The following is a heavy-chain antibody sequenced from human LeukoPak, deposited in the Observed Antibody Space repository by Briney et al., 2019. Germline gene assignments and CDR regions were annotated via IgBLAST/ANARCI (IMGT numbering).Heavy chain of an antibody. CDR1: GGSTSDYY. D-gene: IGHD5-24*01. Sequence: PSETLSLTCTVSGGSTSDYYWNCIRQPPGKGLEWSGYIYYRGTTNYNPSLNSRVTIFLDSSNNQFSLRLKSVTAADTAIYYCARGPPRAGRERYFDYWGQGTLVSVSS. CDR2: IYYRGTT. CDR3: ARGPPRAGRERYFDY. J-gene: IGHJ4*02. V-gene: IGHV4-59*01.